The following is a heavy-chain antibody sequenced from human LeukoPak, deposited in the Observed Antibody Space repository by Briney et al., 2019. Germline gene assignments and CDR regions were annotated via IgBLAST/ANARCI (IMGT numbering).Heavy chain of an antibody. CDR3: ARHEDYYDSSGYSRPYDAFDI. D-gene: IGHD3-22*01. CDR2: IYYGGST. J-gene: IGHJ3*02. Sequence: GSLRLSCAASGFTFSSYSMNWVRQPPGKGLEWIGTIYYGGSTYYNPSLKSRVTISVDTSKNQFSLKLNSVTAADTAVYYCARHEDYYDSSGYSRPYDAFDIWGQGTMVTVSS. CDR1: GFTFSSYSMN. V-gene: IGHV4-39*01.